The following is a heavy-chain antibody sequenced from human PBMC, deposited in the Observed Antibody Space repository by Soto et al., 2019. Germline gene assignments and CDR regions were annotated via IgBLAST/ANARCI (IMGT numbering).Heavy chain of an antibody. CDR3: VRYRPGTCTVDY. CDR1: GFTFSTYA. J-gene: IGHJ4*02. CDR2: TTSDGSNE. Sequence: QVQLVESGGGVVQPGRSLRLSCAASGFTFSTYAMHWVRQAPGKGLEWVAVTTSDGSNEFYGDSVKGRFTISRDNSKNTLYTQMSSLRLEDTAVYYGVRYRPGTCTVDYWGQGTLVTVSS. V-gene: IGHV3-30-3*01. D-gene: IGHD2-8*02.